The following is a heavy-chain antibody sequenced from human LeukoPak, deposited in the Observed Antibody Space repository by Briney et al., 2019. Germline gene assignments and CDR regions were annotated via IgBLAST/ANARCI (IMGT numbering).Heavy chain of an antibody. J-gene: IGHJ5*02. CDR3: ARHLTMIVAQGFDP. D-gene: IGHD3-22*01. CDR1: GGTFSSYA. V-gene: IGHV1-69*05. Sequence: SVKVSCKASGGTFSSYAISWVRQAPGQGLEWMGGIIPIFGTANYAQKFQGRVTITTDESTSTAYMELSSLRSEDTAMYYCARHLTMIVAQGFDPWGQGTLVTVSS. CDR2: IIPIFGTA.